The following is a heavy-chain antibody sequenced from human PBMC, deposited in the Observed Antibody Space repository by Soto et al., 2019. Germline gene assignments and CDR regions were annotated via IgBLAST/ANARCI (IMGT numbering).Heavy chain of an antibody. J-gene: IGHJ4*02. D-gene: IGHD3-22*01. Sequence: SVKVSCKASEGHFSSYPISWVRQVPGQGLEWMGGIIPVFQTAYCTQRFQGRVTITADESTNTAYMELSSLRSEDTAIYYCARGGSGYTWFNEFWGQGTLVTVSS. CDR2: IIPVFQTA. CDR1: EGHFSSYP. V-gene: IGHV1-69*13. CDR3: ARGGSGYTWFNEF.